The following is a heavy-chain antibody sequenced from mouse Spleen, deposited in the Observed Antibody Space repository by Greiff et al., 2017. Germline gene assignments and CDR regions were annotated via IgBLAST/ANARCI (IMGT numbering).Heavy chain of an antibody. CDR1: GFTFSSYA. CDR3: ARLITTVVAPGY. Sequence: DVKLVESGGGLVKRGGSLKLSCAASGFTFSSYAMSWVRQTPEKRLEWVATISSGGGNTYYPDSVKGRFTISRDNAKNTLYLQMSSLKSEDTAMYYCARLITTVVAPGYWGQGTTLTVSS. J-gene: IGHJ2*01. V-gene: IGHV5-9*04. D-gene: IGHD1-1*01. CDR2: ISSGGGNT.